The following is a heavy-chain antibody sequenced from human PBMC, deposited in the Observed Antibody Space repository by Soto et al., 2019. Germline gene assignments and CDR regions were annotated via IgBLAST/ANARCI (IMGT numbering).Heavy chain of an antibody. CDR3: VMARANRYDSSGYGLGY. CDR2: IKQDGSEK. V-gene: IGHV3-7*04. D-gene: IGHD3-22*01. Sequence: SRVLKEKRKGLEWVANIKQDGSEKYYVDSVKGRFTISRDNAKNSLYLQMNSLRAEDTAVYFCVMARANRYDSSGYGLGYWGEGTLVTVYS. J-gene: IGHJ4*02.